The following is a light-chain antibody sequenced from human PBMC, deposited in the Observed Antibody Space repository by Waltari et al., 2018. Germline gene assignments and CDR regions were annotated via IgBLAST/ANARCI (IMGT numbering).Light chain of an antibody. V-gene: IGLV2-8*01. J-gene: IGLJ3*02. CDR3: SSYVVSNNLRV. CDR1: SSDIGGYNY. Sequence: QSALTQPPYASGSPGQSVTISCPGNSSDIGGYNYVSWYQQHPGKAPKLMIYEVTKRPSGVPDRFSGSKSGNTASLTVSGLQAEDEADYYCSSYVVSNNLRVFGGGTKLTVL. CDR2: EVT.